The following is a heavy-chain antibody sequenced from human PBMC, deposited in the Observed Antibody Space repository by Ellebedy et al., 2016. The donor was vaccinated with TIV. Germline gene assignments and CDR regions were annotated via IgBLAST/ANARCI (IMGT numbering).Heavy chain of an antibody. J-gene: IGHJ5*02. CDR1: GGSISSNHW. V-gene: IGHV4-4*02. CDR3: ARAHGSGYYSIYFDP. D-gene: IGHD5-12*01. Sequence: SETLSLTXAVSGGSISSNHWWIWVRQPPGKGLEWIGEIFHSGSTNYNPSLKSRVTISVDKSNNQVSLRLTSVTAADTAVYYCARAHGSGYYSIYFDPWGQGTLVTVSS. CDR2: IFHSGST.